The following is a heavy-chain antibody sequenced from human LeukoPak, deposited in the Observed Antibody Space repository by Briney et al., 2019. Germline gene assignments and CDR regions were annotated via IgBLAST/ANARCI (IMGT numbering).Heavy chain of an antibody. J-gene: IGHJ3*02. CDR1: GGSISSGGYY. D-gene: IGHD3-16*01. Sequence: PSQTLSLTCTVSGGSISSGGYYWSWIRQPPGKGLEWIGYIYHSGSTNYNPSLKSRVTISVDTSKNQFSLKLSSVTAADTAVYYCAREAQGGNYVAVDIWGQGTMVTVSS. V-gene: IGHV4-30-2*01. CDR2: IYHSGST. CDR3: AREAQGGNYVAVDI.